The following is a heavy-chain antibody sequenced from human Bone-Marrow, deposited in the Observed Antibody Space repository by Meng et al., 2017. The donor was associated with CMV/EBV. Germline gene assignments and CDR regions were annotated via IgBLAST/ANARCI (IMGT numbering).Heavy chain of an antibody. V-gene: IGHV3-13*01. J-gene: IGHJ4*02. D-gene: IGHD3-10*01. Sequence: GESLKISCAASGFTFSSYDMHWVRQATGKGLELVSAIGTAGDTYYPGSVKGRFTISRDNAKNSLYMQMNSLRAEDTALYYCAREPGGSGRYYYWGQGTLVTVSS. CDR3: AREPGGSGRYYY. CDR2: IGTAGDT. CDR1: GFTFSSYD.